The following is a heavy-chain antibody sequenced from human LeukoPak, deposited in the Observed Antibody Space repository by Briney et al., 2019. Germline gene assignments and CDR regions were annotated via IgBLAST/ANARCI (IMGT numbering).Heavy chain of an antibody. V-gene: IGHV3-30*18. J-gene: IGHJ3*02. D-gene: IGHD4-17*01. CDR1: GFTFSSYG. CDR2: ISYDGSNK. Sequence: GGSLRLSCAASGFTFSSYGMHWVRQAPGKGLEWVAVISYDGSNKYYADSVKGRFTISRDNSKNTLYLQMNSLRAEDTAVYYCAKDLHPYGKGPLDAFDIWGQGTMVTVSS. CDR3: AKDLHPYGKGPLDAFDI.